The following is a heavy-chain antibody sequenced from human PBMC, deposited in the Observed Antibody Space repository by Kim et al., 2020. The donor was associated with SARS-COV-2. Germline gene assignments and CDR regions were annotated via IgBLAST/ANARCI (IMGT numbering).Heavy chain of an antibody. CDR3: ATEYSSSSHYYYYGMDV. D-gene: IGHD6-6*01. J-gene: IGHJ6*02. CDR2: INSDGSST. CDR1: GFTFSSYW. Sequence: GGSLRLSCAASGFTFSSYWMHWVRQAPGKGLVWVSRINSDGSSTSYADSVKGRFTISRDNAKNTLYLQMNSLRAEDTAVYYCATEYSSSSHYYYYGMDVWGQGTTVTVSS. V-gene: IGHV3-74*01.